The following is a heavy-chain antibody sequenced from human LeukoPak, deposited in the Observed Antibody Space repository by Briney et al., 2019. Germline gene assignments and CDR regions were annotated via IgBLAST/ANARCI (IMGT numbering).Heavy chain of an antibody. CDR3: VSMVRGVIMEYYFDY. CDR1: GFTFSSYS. CDR2: ISSSSSYI. Sequence: PGGSLRLSCAASGFTFSSYSRNWVRQAPGKGLEWVSSISSSSSYIYYADSVKGRFTISRDNAKNSLYLQMNSLRAEDTAVYYCVSMVRGVIMEYYFDYWGQGTLVTVSS. J-gene: IGHJ4*02. V-gene: IGHV3-21*01. D-gene: IGHD3-10*01.